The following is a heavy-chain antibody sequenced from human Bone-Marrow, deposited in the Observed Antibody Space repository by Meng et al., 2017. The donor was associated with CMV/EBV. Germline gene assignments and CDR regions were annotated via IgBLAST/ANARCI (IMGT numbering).Heavy chain of an antibody. V-gene: IGHV4-39*01. Sequence: LTCTVSGGSISSSSYYWGWIRQPPGKGLEWIGSIYYSGSTYYNPSLKSRVTISVDTSKNQFSLKLSSVTAADTALYYCATLRNAFIDYWGQGTLVTVSS. CDR1: GGSISSSSYY. J-gene: IGHJ4*02. CDR3: ATLRNAFIDY. CDR2: IYYSGST. D-gene: IGHD2-2*01.